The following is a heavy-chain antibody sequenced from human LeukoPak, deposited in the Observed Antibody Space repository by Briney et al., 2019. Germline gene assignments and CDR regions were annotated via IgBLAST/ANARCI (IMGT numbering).Heavy chain of an antibody. CDR1: GGSISSYY. Sequence: PSETLSLTCTVSGGSISSYYWSWIRQPPGKGLEWIGYIYYSGSTNYNPSLKSRVTISVDTSKNQFSLKLSSVTAADTAVYYCARELLWFGELPGYWGQGTLVTVSS. CDR2: IYYSGST. CDR3: ARELLWFGELPGY. V-gene: IGHV4-59*12. D-gene: IGHD3-10*01. J-gene: IGHJ4*02.